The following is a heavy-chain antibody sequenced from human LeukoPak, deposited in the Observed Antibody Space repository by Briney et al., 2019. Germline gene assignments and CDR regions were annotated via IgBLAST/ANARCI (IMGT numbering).Heavy chain of an antibody. CDR1: GYTFTSYG. D-gene: IGHD2-2*01. Sequence: ASVKVSCKASGYTFTSYGISWVRQAPGQGLEWMGWISAYNGNTNYAQKLQGRVTMTTDTSTSTAYLELRSLSSDDTAVYYCARDYCSSTSCSKRNWFDPWGQGTLVTVSS. CDR2: ISAYNGNT. J-gene: IGHJ5*02. CDR3: ARDYCSSTSCSKRNWFDP. V-gene: IGHV1-18*01.